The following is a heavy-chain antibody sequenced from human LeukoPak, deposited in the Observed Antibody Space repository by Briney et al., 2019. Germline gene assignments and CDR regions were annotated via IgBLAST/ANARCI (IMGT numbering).Heavy chain of an antibody. Sequence: ASVKVSCKASGYTFTGYYMHWVRQAPGQGLEWMGWINPNSGGTNYAQKFQGRVTMTRDTSISTAYMELSRLRSDDTAVYYCARHLGYCSSTSCLLDYWGQGILVTVSS. CDR1: GYTFTGYY. CDR3: ARHLGYCSSTSCLLDY. J-gene: IGHJ4*02. CDR2: INPNSGGT. D-gene: IGHD2-2*01. V-gene: IGHV1-2*02.